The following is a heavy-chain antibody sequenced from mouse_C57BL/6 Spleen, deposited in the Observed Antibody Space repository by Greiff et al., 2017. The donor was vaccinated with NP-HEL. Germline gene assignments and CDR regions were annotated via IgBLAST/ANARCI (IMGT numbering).Heavy chain of an antibody. CDR2: ISDGGSYT. J-gene: IGHJ3*01. CDR1: GFTFSSYA. V-gene: IGHV5-4*01. Sequence: EVKLVESGGGLVKPGGSLKLSCAASGFTFSSYAMSWVRQTPEKRLEWVATISDGGSYTYYPDNVKGRFTISRDNAKNNLYLQMSHLKSEDTAMYYCAREDGNYDTWFAYWGQGTLVTVSA. D-gene: IGHD2-1*01. CDR3: AREDGNYDTWFAY.